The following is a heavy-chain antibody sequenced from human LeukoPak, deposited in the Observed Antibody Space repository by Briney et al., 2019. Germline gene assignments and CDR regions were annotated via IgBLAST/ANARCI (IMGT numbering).Heavy chain of an antibody. CDR1: GYTFTSYG. CDR3: ARDLFGPGATNFDY. D-gene: IGHD1-26*01. Sequence: ASVKVSCKASGYTFTSYGISWVRQAPGQGLEWMGWISAYNGNTNYAQMLQGRVTMTTDTSTSTAYMELRSLRSDDTAVYYCARDLFGPGATNFDYWGQGTLVTVSS. V-gene: IGHV1-18*01. CDR2: ISAYNGNT. J-gene: IGHJ4*02.